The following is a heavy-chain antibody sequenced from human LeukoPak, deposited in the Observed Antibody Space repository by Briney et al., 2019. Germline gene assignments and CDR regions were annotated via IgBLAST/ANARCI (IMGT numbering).Heavy chain of an antibody. CDR1: CGSISSYY. Sequence: SETLSLTCTVYCGSISSYYWSWIRQPAGKGLEWIGRIYTSGSTNYNPSLKSRVTMSVDTSKNQFSLKLSSVTAADTAVYYCARDDRKMGTRDAFDIWGQGTMVTVSS. CDR3: ARDDRKMGTRDAFDI. V-gene: IGHV4-4*07. J-gene: IGHJ3*02. CDR2: IYTSGST. D-gene: IGHD1-14*01.